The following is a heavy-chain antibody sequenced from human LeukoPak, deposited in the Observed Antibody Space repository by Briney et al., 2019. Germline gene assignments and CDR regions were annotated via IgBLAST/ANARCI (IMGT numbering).Heavy chain of an antibody. CDR3: ARDLPPATNGREHYYYYYGMDV. CDR1: GWSFSGYY. D-gene: IGHD1-26*01. J-gene: IGHJ6*02. CDR2: INHSGST. Sequence: SDTLSLTCAVDGWSFSGYYWGWIRQPPGKCLDSIGEINHSGSTNYNPSLKSRVTISVDTSKNQFSLKLSSVPAADTAVYYCARDLPPATNGREHYYYYYGMDVWGQGTTVTVSS. V-gene: IGHV4-34*01.